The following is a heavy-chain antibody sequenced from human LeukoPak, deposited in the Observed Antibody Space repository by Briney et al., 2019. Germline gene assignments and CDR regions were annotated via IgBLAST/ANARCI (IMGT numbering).Heavy chain of an antibody. J-gene: IGHJ2*01. Sequence: GGSPRLSCEAFGFTFGNFGMTWVRQAPGKGLQWVSGITGSTTWTYYAASVKGRFTVSRDNSQNTLHLQMNSLRADDTAVYYCARELVSSGTGYFDLWGRGTLVTVSS. CDR1: GFTFGNFG. V-gene: IGHV3-23*01. CDR3: ARELVSSGTGYFDL. CDR2: ITGSTTWT. D-gene: IGHD3-10*02.